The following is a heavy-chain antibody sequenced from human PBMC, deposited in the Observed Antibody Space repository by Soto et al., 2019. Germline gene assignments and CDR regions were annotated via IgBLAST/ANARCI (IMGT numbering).Heavy chain of an antibody. D-gene: IGHD3-10*01. CDR2: ISAYNGNT. V-gene: IGHV1-18*01. Sequence: ASVKVSCKASGYTFTSYGISWVRQAPGQGLEWMGWISAYNGNTNYAQKLQGRVTMTTDTSTSTAYIELRSLRSDDTAVYYCARSPNYYLRYFDLWGRGTLVTVSS. CDR1: GYTFTSYG. J-gene: IGHJ2*01. CDR3: ARSPNYYLRYFDL.